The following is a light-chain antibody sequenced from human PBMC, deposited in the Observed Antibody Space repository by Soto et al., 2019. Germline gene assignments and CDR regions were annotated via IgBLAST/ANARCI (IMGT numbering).Light chain of an antibody. Sequence: DIQLTQSPSFLSASVGDRVTITYRASQGISSFLAWFQQKPGKAPKLLIYAASTLQSGVPSRFSGSGSGTEFTLTISCLQPEDFATYYCQQRNDYPLTFGGGTKVEI. J-gene: IGKJ4*01. CDR2: AAS. CDR1: QGISSF. CDR3: QQRNDYPLT. V-gene: IGKV1-9*01.